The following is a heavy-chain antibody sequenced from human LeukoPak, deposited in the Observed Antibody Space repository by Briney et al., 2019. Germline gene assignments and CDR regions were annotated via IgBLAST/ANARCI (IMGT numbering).Heavy chain of an antibody. Sequence: GGSLRLSCAASGCTFSSYGMHWVRQAPGKGLEWVAVIWYDGSNKYYADSVKGRFTISRDNSKNTLYLQMNSLRAEDTAVYYCARDAARDYGYNWFDPWGQGTLVTVSS. CDR1: GCTFSSYG. J-gene: IGHJ5*02. CDR3: ARDAARDYGYNWFDP. V-gene: IGHV3-33*01. CDR2: IWYDGSNK. D-gene: IGHD4-17*01.